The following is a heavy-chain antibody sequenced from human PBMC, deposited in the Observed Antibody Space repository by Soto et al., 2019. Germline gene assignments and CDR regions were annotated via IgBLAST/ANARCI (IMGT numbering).Heavy chain of an antibody. D-gene: IGHD3-3*02. Sequence: KESGYSFTSYALRWPRQSKKQRLEWMGWINAGNGNTKYSQKFQGRVTITADESTSTAYMELSSLRSEDTAVYYCARPDRASVLAPRALDIWGQGTMVTVSS. CDR3: ARPDRASVLAPRALDI. CDR2: INAGNGNT. V-gene: IGHV1-3*01. CDR1: GYSFTSYA. J-gene: IGHJ3*02.